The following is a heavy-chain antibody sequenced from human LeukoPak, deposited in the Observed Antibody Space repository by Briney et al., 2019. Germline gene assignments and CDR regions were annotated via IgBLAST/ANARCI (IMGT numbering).Heavy chain of an antibody. J-gene: IGHJ6*03. CDR1: GGSISSYY. CDR2: IYYSGST. Sequence: PSETLSLTRTVSGGSISSYYWSWIRQPPGKGLEWIGYIYYSGSTNYNPSLKSRVTISVDTSKNQFSLKLSSVTAADTAVYYCARGVRRDYYYMDVWGKGTTVTVSS. V-gene: IGHV4-59*01. CDR3: ARGVRRDYYYMDV.